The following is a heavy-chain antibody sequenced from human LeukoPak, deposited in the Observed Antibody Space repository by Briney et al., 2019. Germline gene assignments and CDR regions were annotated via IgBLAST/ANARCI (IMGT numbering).Heavy chain of an antibody. J-gene: IGHJ4*02. D-gene: IGHD5-18*01. V-gene: IGHV1-2*02. CDR3: ARDRGFTAMVNFDY. CDR2: INPNSGGT. CDR1: GYTFTGYY. Sequence: ASVKVSCKASGYTFTGYYMHWVRQAPGQGLEWMGWINPNSGGTNYAQKFKGRVTMTRDTSISTAYMELSSLRSDDTAVYYCARDRGFTAMVNFDYWGQGTLVTVSS.